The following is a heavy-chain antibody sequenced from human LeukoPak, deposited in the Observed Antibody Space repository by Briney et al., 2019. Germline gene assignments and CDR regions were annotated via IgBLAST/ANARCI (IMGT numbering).Heavy chain of an antibody. J-gene: IGHJ4*02. CDR3: VRDLPFDY. CDR2: IKQDGSKK. V-gene: IGHV3-7*01. Sequence: GGSLRLSCTASGFTFSTYWMTWVRQAPGKGLEWVANIKQDGSKKYYVDSVKGRFIISRDNAKNSLYLQMNSLRAEDTAVYYCVRDLPFDYWGQGTLVTVSS. CDR1: GFTFSTYW.